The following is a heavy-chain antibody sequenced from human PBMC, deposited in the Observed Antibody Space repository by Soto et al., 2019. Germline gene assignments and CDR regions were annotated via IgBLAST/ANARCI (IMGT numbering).Heavy chain of an antibody. J-gene: IGHJ4*02. V-gene: IGHV4-34*01. CDR3: ARGVIAAAGYYFDY. D-gene: IGHD6-13*01. CDR2: INHSGST. CDR1: GGSFSGYY. Sequence: QVQLQQWGAGLLKPSETLSLTCAVYGGSFSGYYWSWIRQPPGKGLEWIGEINHSGSTNYNPSLKSRVTISVDTSKNQFSLKLSSVTAADTAVYYCARGVIAAAGYYFDYWGQGTLVTVSS.